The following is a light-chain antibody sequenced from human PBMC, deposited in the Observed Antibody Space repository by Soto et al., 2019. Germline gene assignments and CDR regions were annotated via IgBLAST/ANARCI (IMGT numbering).Light chain of an antibody. CDR3: SSYTRSSTPYV. J-gene: IGLJ1*01. CDR1: SSDVGGYNY. V-gene: IGLV2-14*01. CDR2: DVT. Sequence: QSVLTQPASVSGSPGQSITISCTGTSSDVGGYNYVSWYQQHPVKAPKLMIYDVTNRPSGVSDRFSGSKSGNTASLPISGLQAEDEADYYCSSYTRSSTPYVFGTGTKVTVL.